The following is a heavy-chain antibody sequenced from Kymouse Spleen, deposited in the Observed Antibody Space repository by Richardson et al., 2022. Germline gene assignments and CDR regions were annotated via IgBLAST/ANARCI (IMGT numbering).Heavy chain of an antibody. CDR1: GDSVSSNSAA. CDR2: TYYRSKWYN. D-gene: IGHD3-10*01. Sequence: QVQLQQSGPGLVKPSQTLSLTCAISGDSVSSNSAAWNWIRQSPSRGLEWLGRTYYRSKWYNDYAVSVKSRITINPDTSKNQFSLQLNSVTPEDTAVYYCARTITMVRGVIISNWFDPWGQGTLVTVS. CDR3: ARTITMVRGVIISNWFDP. V-gene: IGHV6-1*01. J-gene: IGHJ5*02.